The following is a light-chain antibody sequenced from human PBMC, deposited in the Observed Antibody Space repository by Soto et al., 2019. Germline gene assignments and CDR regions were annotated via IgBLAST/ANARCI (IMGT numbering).Light chain of an antibody. CDR3: CSYAGSSSYV. CDR1: SSDVGGYNL. V-gene: IGLV2-23*01. CDR2: EGS. Sequence: QSALTQPASVSGSPGQSITIPCTGSSSDVGGYNLVSWYQHHPGKAPKLIIYEGSQRPSGVSNRFFGSKSGNTASLTISGLQAEDEADYHCCSYAGSSSYVFGTGSKLTVL. J-gene: IGLJ1*01.